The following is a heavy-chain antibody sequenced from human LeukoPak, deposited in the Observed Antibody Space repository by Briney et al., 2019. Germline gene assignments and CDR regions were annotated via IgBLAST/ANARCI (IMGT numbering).Heavy chain of an antibody. J-gene: IGHJ4*02. Sequence: PGGSLRLSCAASGFTFSSYSMNWVGQAPGKGLEWVSFISSIGGNIYYADSVKGRFTISRDNADNSLYLQMNSLRAEDTAVYYCARSDNSNYCFDYWGQGTLVTVSS. CDR3: ARSDNSNYCFDY. CDR1: GFTFSSYS. D-gene: IGHD4-11*01. CDR2: ISSIGGNI. V-gene: IGHV3-48*01.